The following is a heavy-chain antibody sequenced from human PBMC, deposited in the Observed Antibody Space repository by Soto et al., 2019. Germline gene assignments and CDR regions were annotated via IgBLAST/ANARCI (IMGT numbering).Heavy chain of an antibody. CDR2: ISYDGSNK. J-gene: IGHJ3*02. Sequence: PGGSLRLSCAASGFTFSSYAMHWVRQAPGKGLEWVAVISYDGSNKYYADSVKGRFTISRDNSKNTLYLQMNSLRAEDTAVYYCARARPTPTYYYDSRNDAFDIWGQGTMVTVSS. CDR3: ARARPTPTYYYDSRNDAFDI. CDR1: GFTFSSYA. D-gene: IGHD3-22*01. V-gene: IGHV3-30-3*01.